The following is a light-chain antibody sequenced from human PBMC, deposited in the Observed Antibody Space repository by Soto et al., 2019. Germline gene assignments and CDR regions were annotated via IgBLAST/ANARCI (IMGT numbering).Light chain of an antibody. CDR2: GAS. J-gene: IGKJ1*01. CDR3: QQYNRNTWS. Sequence: DIQITHSAAAVAASVSSRVTSNCRASQSVGTWVAWYQQKPGKAPKLLIYGASNLESGVPSRFSGSGYGTEFTLTITTLQPDDFATYFCQQYNRNTWSFGPGTKVDNK. CDR1: QSVGTW. V-gene: IGKV1-5*01.